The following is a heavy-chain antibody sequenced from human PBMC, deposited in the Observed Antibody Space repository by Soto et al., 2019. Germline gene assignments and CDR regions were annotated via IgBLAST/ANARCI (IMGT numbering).Heavy chain of an antibody. CDR2: TYYRSRWHN. D-gene: IGHD5-18*01. CDR1: GDSVSNIDAV. J-gene: IGHJ4*02. CDR3: ARALGYTYGHLPIDY. V-gene: IGHV6-1*01. Sequence: PSQTLSLTCAISGDSVSNIDAVWNWIRQSPSRGLEWLGRTYYRSRWHNEYALSVKSRMTINPDTSRNQFSLQLSSVTPEDTAVYYCARALGYTYGHLPIDYWGQGTLVTVSS.